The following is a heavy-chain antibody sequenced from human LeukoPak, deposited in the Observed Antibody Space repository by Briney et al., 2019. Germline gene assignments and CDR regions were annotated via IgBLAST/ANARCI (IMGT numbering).Heavy chain of an antibody. CDR2: ISGGGGST. D-gene: IGHD2-2*01. V-gene: IGHV3-23*01. CDR3: AKGGYCSSTSCYVGWFDP. CDR1: GFTFSSYV. J-gene: IGHJ5*02. Sequence: GGSLRLSCAASGFTFSSYVMNWVRQAPGKGLEWVSVISGGGGSTYYADSVKGRFTISRDNSKNTLFLQMNSLRAEDTAVYYCAKGGYCSSTSCYVGWFDPWGQGTLITVSS.